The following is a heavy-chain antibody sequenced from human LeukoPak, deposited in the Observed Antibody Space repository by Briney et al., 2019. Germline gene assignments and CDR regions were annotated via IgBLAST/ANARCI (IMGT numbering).Heavy chain of an antibody. J-gene: IGHJ5*02. CDR2: ISSSSSYI. V-gene: IGHV3-21*01. D-gene: IGHD3-3*01. CDR1: GFTFSSYG. CDR3: ARGLYDFWSGSENWFDP. Sequence: PGGSLRLSCAASGFTFSSYGMHWVRQAPGKGLEWVSSISSSSSYIYYADSVKGRFTISRDNAKNSLYLQMNSLRAEDTAVYYCARGLYDFWSGSENWFDPWGQGTLVTVSS.